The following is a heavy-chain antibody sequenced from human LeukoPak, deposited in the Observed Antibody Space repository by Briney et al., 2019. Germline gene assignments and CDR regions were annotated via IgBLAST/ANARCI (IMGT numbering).Heavy chain of an antibody. D-gene: IGHD5-24*01. V-gene: IGHV3-64*01. CDR2: ISSNGGNI. Sequence: GGSLRLSCAASGFTFSSYAIHWVRQAPGKGLEYVSVISSNGGNIYYANSVKGRFTISRDNSKNTVYLQMGSLRAEDTAVYYCAKSGYNRFDYWGQGILVTVSS. CDR1: GFTFSSYA. J-gene: IGHJ4*02. CDR3: AKSGYNRFDY.